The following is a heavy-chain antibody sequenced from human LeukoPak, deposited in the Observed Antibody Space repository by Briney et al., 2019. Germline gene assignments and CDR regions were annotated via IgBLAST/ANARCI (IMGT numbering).Heavy chain of an antibody. V-gene: IGHV3-30-3*01. J-gene: IGHJ6*02. D-gene: IGHD3-10*01. CDR3: ARAPQATRGAFGNYHMDV. CDR2: ISYDGSIK. CDR1: GCIFRNYA. Sequence: PGWALRLSCPGSGCIFRNYAMHWVRQAAGEGLEWVAAISYDGSIKDYADFVKGRFTISRDNSQSTLDLQMNSLRGEDTGVYFCARAPQATRGAFGNYHMDVWGQGTTVTVS.